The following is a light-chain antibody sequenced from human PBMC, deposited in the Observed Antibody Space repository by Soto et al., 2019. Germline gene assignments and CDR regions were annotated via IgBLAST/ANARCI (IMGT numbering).Light chain of an antibody. Sequence: VMTQSPATLSLSPGERATLSCRASQSVANDYVGWYQQKPGQAPRLLIHGASSRATGIPDRFSGSGSGTDFTLTINRLEPEDFAVYFCQQYGRAPWTFGQGTKVEIK. J-gene: IGKJ1*01. CDR1: QSVANDY. V-gene: IGKV3-20*01. CDR2: GAS. CDR3: QQYGRAPWT.